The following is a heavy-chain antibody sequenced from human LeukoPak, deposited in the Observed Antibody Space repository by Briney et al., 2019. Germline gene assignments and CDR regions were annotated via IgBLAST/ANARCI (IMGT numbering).Heavy chain of an antibody. D-gene: IGHD6-19*01. V-gene: IGHV1-69*06. J-gene: IGHJ4*02. CDR1: GGTFSSYA. Sequence: EASVKVSCKASGGTFSSYAISWVRQAPGQGLEWMGGIIPIFGTANYAQKFQGRVTITADKSTSTAYMELSSLRSEDTAVYYCARETGIAVAGTVDYWGQGTLVTVSS. CDR2: IIPIFGTA. CDR3: ARETGIAVAGTVDY.